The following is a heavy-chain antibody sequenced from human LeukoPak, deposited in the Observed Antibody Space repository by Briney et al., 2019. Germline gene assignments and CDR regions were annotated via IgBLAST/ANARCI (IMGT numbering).Heavy chain of an antibody. D-gene: IGHD6-19*01. CDR2: VTSSSSYI. CDR3: ARSSGGWSDY. CDR1: VFTFSSYS. Sequence: GGSLRLSCAASVFTFSSYSMNWVRQAPGKGLEWVASVTSSSSYIYYADSVKGRFTISRDNAKNSLYLQMNSLRAEDTAVYYCARSSGGWSDYWGQGTLVTVSS. J-gene: IGHJ4*01. V-gene: IGHV3-21*01.